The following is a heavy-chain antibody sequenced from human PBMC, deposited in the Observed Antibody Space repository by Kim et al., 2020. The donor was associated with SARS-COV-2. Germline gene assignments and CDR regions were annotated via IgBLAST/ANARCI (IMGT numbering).Heavy chain of an antibody. J-gene: IGHJ4*02. CDR3: TKGMGDS. CDR2: LDRDGNII. Sequence: GGSLRLSCAASGFSFRSYWMYWVRQVPGKGLVWVARLDRDGNIINYADSVKGRFLISRDNAENTLFLQMSSLRVEDTAVYYCTKGMGDSWGQGTLVTVSS. D-gene: IGHD3-16*01. CDR1: GFSFRSYW. V-gene: IGHV3-74*01.